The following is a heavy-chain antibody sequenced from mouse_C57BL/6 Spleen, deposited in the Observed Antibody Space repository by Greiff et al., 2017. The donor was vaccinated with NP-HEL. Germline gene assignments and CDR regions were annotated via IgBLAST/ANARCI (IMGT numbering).Heavy chain of an antibody. V-gene: IGHV1-19*01. CDR2: INPYNGGT. CDR1: GYTFTDYY. D-gene: IGHD1-1*01. Sequence: VQLQQSGPVLVKPGASVKMSCKASGYTFTDYYMNWVKQSHGKSLEWIGVINPYNGGTSYNQKFKGKATLTVDKSSSTAYMELNSLTSEDSAVYYGARSYYGSRGYYAMDYWGQGTSVTVSS. CDR3: ARSYYGSRGYYAMDY. J-gene: IGHJ4*01.